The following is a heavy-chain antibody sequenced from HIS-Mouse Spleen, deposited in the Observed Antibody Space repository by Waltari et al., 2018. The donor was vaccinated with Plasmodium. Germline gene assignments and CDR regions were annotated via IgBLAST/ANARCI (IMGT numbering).Heavy chain of an antibody. D-gene: IGHD2-15*01. V-gene: IGHV3-30-3*01. CDR3: ARDRRLAFDY. CDR1: GFTFNSYA. Sequence: QVQLVESGGGVVQPGRSLSPPCAASGFTFNSYAMPWVRQAPGKGLEWVAVISYDGSNKYYADAVKGRFTISRDNSKNTLYLQMNSLRAEDTAVYYCARDRRLAFDYWGQGTLVTVSS. CDR2: ISYDGSNK. J-gene: IGHJ4*02.